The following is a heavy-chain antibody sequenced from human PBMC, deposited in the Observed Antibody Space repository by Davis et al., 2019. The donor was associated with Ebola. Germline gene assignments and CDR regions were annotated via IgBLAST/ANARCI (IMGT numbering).Heavy chain of an antibody. CDR2: IYYSGST. CDR3: ARTVVPAAMLFYYYYGMDV. Sequence: SETLSLTCTVSGGSISSGDYYWSWIRQPPGKGLEWIGYIYYSGSTNYNPSLKSRVTISVDTSKNQFSLKLSSVTAADTAVYYCARTVVPAAMLFYYYYGMDVWGKGTTVTVSS. CDR1: GGSISSGDYY. J-gene: IGHJ6*04. D-gene: IGHD2-2*01. V-gene: IGHV4-30-4*02.